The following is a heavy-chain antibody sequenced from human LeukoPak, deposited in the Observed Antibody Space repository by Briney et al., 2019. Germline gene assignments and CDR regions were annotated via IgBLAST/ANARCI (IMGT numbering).Heavy chain of an antibody. V-gene: IGHV3-15*01. CDR3: ATDSRDISF. Sequence: RTGGSLRLFCAASGFTFSSAWMSWVRQAPGKELECVGRIKSKTDGGATDYAAPVKGRFTISRDDSKNTLYLQMNSLKTEDTAVYYCATDSRDISFWGQGTLVTVSS. CDR1: GFTFSSAW. D-gene: IGHD2-15*01. CDR2: IKSKTDGGAT. J-gene: IGHJ4*02.